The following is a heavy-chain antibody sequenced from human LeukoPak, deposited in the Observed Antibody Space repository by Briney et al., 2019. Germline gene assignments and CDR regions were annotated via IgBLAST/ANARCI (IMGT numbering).Heavy chain of an antibody. J-gene: IGHJ4*02. CDR1: GFTFDSYA. Sequence: PGGSLRPSCAASGFTFDSYAMSWVRQAPGKGLEWVSSITGSGYSTYYGDSVRGRFTVSRDNSKNTLYLQMSSLRAADTAVYYCAKDLISSGWYDFDDWGQGTLVTVSS. D-gene: IGHD6-19*01. CDR3: AKDLISSGWYDFDD. CDR2: ITGSGYST. V-gene: IGHV3-23*01.